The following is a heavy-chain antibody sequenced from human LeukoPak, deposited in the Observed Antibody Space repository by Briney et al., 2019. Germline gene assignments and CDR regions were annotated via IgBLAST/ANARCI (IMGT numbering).Heavy chain of an antibody. CDR2: INPHSGGT. V-gene: IGHV1-2*02. CDR3: ATERGIVGASVGFDY. D-gene: IGHD1-26*01. J-gene: IGHJ4*02. CDR1: GDTFTHLY. Sequence: ASVKVSCQASGDTFTHLYMHWLRQAPGQGLEWVGWINPHSGGTNYAQKFQGRVSMTRDTSISTAYMELSRLKADDTAVYYCATERGIVGASVGFDYWGQGTLVTVSS.